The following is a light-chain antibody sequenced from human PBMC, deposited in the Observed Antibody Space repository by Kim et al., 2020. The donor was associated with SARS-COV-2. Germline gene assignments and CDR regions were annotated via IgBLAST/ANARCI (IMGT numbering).Light chain of an antibody. CDR3: LQDKTYPYS. V-gene: IGKV1-6*01. Sequence: SESLGDTITITCRASQDIRNELAWYQQKPGRAPKILIYSASSLGGGVPSRFSGSGSGTHFTLSISSLQPEDFATYYCLQDKTYPYSFCQGTKLEI. CDR2: SAS. CDR1: QDIRNE. J-gene: IGKJ2*03.